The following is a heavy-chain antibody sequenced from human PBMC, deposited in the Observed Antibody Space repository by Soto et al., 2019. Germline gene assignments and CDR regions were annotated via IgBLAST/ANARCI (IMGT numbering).Heavy chain of an antibody. Sequence: GSLRLSCAASGFTFSNAWMSWVRQAPGKGLEWVGRIKIKTDGGTTDYAAPVKGRFTISRDDSKNTLYLQMNSLKTEDTAVYYCTTPNMTQANWGQGTLVTVS. CDR3: TTPNMTQAN. V-gene: IGHV3-15*01. CDR1: GFTFSNAW. CDR2: IKIKTDGGTT. J-gene: IGHJ4*02.